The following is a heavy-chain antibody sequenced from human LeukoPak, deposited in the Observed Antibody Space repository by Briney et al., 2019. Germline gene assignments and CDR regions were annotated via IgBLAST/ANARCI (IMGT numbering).Heavy chain of an antibody. D-gene: IGHD6-19*01. Sequence: PSETLSLTCTVSGGSISNFYWSWVRQPAGKGLEWIGRIHIRGSTDYSPSLKSRVSMSVDTSKNQFFLRLRSVTAADTAVYYCVRDGTGDSSGWHLWGQGTLVTVSS. V-gene: IGHV4-4*07. CDR2: IHIRGST. CDR3: VRDGTGDSSGWHL. CDR1: GGSISNFY. J-gene: IGHJ4*02.